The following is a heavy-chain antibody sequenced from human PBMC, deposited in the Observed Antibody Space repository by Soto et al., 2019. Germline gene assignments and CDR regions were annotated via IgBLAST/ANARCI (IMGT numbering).Heavy chain of an antibody. CDR2: IMPIIGTA. J-gene: IGHJ4*02. Sequence: QVQLVQSGAEVKKPGSSVKVSCKASGGTFSSHVFNWVRQAPGQGLEWMGGIMPIIGTANYAQKFQGRVTITADESTSTAYMELSSLRSEDTAVYYGARDSEFRDGNISHLDYWGQGTLVTVSS. CDR1: GGTFSSHV. V-gene: IGHV1-69*01. CDR3: ARDSEFRDGNISHLDY. D-gene: IGHD3-10*01.